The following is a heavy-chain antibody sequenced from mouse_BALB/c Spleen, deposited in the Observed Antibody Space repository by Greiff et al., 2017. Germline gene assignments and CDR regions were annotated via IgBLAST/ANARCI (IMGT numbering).Heavy chain of an antibody. D-gene: IGHD2-1*01. Sequence: VQLQQSGTVLARPGASVKMSCKASGYSFTSYWMHWVKQRPGQGLEWIGAIYPGNSDTSYNQKFKGKAKLTAVTSASTAYMELSSLTNEDSAVYYCTRDGNRGNYFDYWGQGTTLTVSS. J-gene: IGHJ2*01. CDR1: GYSFTSYW. CDR2: IYPGNSDT. V-gene: IGHV1-5*01. CDR3: TRDGNRGNYFDY.